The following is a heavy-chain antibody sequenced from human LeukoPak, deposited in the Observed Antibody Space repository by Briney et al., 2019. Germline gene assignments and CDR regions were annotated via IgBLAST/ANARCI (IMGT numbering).Heavy chain of an antibody. CDR1: GFTFNDYA. D-gene: IGHD2-21*02. CDR2: ISWNSDSV. CDR3: AKDVCGGDCSAFDI. Sequence: GGSLRHSCAASGFTFNDYAMHWLRQAPGQGLAWVSSISWNSDSVGYADSVKGRFTISRNNAKNSLYLQMNSLRAEDMALYYCAKDVCGGDCSAFDIWGQGTMVTVSS. V-gene: IGHV3-9*03. J-gene: IGHJ3*02.